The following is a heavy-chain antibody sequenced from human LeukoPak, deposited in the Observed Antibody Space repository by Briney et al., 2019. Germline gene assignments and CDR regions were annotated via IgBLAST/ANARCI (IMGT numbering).Heavy chain of an antibody. J-gene: IGHJ4*02. CDR3: ARDRYYYGSGSYPFDY. CDR2: IYYSGST. Sequence: SETLSLTCTVSGGSISGTSYYWGWIRQPPGKGLEWIGSIYYSGSTYYNPSLKSRVTMSVDTSKNQFSLKLSSVTAADMAVYYCARDRYYYGSGSYPFDYWGQGTLVTVSS. CDR1: GGSISGTSYY. D-gene: IGHD3-10*01. V-gene: IGHV4-39*07.